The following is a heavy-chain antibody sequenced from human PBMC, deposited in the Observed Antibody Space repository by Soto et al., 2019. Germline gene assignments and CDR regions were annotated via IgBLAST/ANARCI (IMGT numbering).Heavy chain of an antibody. CDR2: ISAYNGNT. V-gene: IGHV1-18*01. J-gene: IGHJ6*02. CDR3: ARGDSSSWYYYYGMDV. D-gene: IGHD6-13*01. CDR1: GYTFTNYA. Sequence: ASVKVSCKASGYTFTNYAIHWVRQAPGQRLEWMGWISAYNGNTNYAQKLQGRVTMTTDTSTSTAYMELRSLRSDDTAVYYCARGDSSSWYYYYGMDVWGQGTTVTVSS.